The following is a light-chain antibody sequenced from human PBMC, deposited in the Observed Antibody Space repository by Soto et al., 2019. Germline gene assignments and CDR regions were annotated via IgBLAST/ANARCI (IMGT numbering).Light chain of an antibody. CDR3: QQYSDWPPWT. CDR2: GAS. Sequence: EIVLTQSPATLSLSPGETATLSCRASQSVSSNLAWYQQKPGQAPRFLIYGASTRATGIPARFSGGGSGTEFTLTISSLQSEDFAVYYCQQYSDWPPWTFGQGTKVDIK. V-gene: IGKV3-15*01. J-gene: IGKJ1*01. CDR1: QSVSSN.